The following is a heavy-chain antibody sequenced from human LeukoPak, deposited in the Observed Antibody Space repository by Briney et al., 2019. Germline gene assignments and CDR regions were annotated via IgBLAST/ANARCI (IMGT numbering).Heavy chain of an antibody. CDR2: IYSGGST. D-gene: IGHD6-6*01. Sequence: GGSLRLSCAASGFTVSSNYMSWVRQAPGKGLEWVSVIYSGGSTYYADSVKGRFTISRDNSKNTLYLQMNSPRAEDTAVYYCAREYSSSSGDYWGQGTLVTVSS. CDR3: AREYSSSSGDY. V-gene: IGHV3-66*01. CDR1: GFTVSSNY. J-gene: IGHJ4*02.